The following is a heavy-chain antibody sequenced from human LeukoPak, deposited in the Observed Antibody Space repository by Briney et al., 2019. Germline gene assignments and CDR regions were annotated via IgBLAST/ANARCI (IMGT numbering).Heavy chain of an antibody. D-gene: IGHD3-10*01. J-gene: IGHJ5*02. CDR1: GFTVSNDG. V-gene: IGHV3-23*01. CDR2: ISGSGAKA. Sequence: GGSLRLSCAASGFTVSNDGMSWVRQAPGKGLEWVSTISGSGAKAHYADSVKGRFTISRDNAKNSLYLQMNSLRAEDTAVYYCARGVGGFGELLSLWFDPWGQGTLVTVSS. CDR3: ARGVGGFGELLSLWFDP.